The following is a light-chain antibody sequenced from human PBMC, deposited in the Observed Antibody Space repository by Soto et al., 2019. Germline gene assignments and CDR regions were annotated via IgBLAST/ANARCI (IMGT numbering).Light chain of an antibody. J-gene: IGLJ7*01. Sequence: QTVVTQPPSATGTPGQTVTVSCSGRGSGIGGNTVSWYQQLPGTAPRLLIHSNDRRPSGVPDRFSGSKSGASASLAISGLQSEDEADYYCATWDDSLDGPVFGGGTQLTVL. CDR1: GSGIGGNT. V-gene: IGLV1-44*01. CDR3: ATWDDSLDGPV. CDR2: SND.